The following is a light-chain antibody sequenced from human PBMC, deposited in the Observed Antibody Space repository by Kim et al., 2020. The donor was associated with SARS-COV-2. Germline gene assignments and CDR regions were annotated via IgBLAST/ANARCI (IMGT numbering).Light chain of an antibody. Sequence: QSVLTQPPSASGAPGQRVTISCSGSSSNIGSNYVYWYQQLPGAAPKLLIQRNNQRPSGVADRFSGSQSGTSASLAISGLRSEDEADYYCAAWDDSLSGYVFGTGTKVTVL. CDR1: SSNIGSNY. CDR2: RNN. V-gene: IGLV1-47*01. J-gene: IGLJ1*01. CDR3: AAWDDSLSGYV.